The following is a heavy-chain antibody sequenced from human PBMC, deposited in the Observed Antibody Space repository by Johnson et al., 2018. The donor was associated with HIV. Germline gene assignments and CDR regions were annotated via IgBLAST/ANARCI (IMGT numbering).Heavy chain of an antibody. Sequence: QVQVVESGGGVVQPGRSLRLSCAASGFTFSRYAMHWVRQAPGKGLAWVAVISYHGTNKYYADSVKGRFTISRDKSKNTLYLQLNSLRAEDTAVYHCARERYGSQAIDAFDIWGQGTMVTVSS. CDR2: ISYHGTNK. D-gene: IGHD2-15*01. J-gene: IGHJ3*02. V-gene: IGHV3-30-3*01. CDR3: ARERYGSQAIDAFDI. CDR1: GFTFSRYA.